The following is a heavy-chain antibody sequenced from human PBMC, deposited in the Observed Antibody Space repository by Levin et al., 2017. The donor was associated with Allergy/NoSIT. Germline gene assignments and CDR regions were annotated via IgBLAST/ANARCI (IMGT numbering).Heavy chain of an antibody. CDR3: VRVAAYCHTGSCYSVNYYGMDV. CDR1: GASIISSDDY. V-gene: IGHV4-39*01. CDR2: SYYSGST. Sequence: SETLSLTCTVSGASIISSDDYWGWIRQPPGKGLEWIGSSYYSGSTYYNPSLKSRVTISVDTSKNQFSLKLSSVTAADTAVYYCVRVAAYCHTGSCYSVNYYGMDVWGQGTTVTVSS. D-gene: IGHD2-15*01. J-gene: IGHJ6*02.